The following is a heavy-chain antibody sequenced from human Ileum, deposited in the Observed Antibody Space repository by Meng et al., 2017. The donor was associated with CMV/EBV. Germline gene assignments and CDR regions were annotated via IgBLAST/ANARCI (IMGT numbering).Heavy chain of an antibody. Sequence: SETLSLTCTVSGGSISSYYWSWIRQPPGKGLEWIGYIYYSGSTNYNPSLKSRVTISVDTSKNQFSLKLSSVTAADTAVYYCARARKTLIAARVTAFDIWGQGKMVTVSS. CDR3: ARARKTLIAARVTAFDI. CDR1: GGSISSYY. V-gene: IGHV4-59*01. D-gene: IGHD6-6*01. J-gene: IGHJ3*02. CDR2: IYYSGST.